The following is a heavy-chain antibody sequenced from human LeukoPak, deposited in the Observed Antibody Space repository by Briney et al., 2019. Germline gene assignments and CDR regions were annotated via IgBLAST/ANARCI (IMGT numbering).Heavy chain of an antibody. Sequence: RASVKVSCKASGGTFSSYAISWVRQAPGQGLEWMGGIIPIFGTANYAQKFQGRVTITADESTSTAYMELSSLRSEDTAVYYCARLGSTRGVIYDYWGQGTLVTVSS. CDR2: IIPIFGTA. J-gene: IGHJ4*02. V-gene: IGHV1-69*13. CDR3: ARLGSTRGVIYDY. CDR1: GGTFSSYA. D-gene: IGHD3-10*01.